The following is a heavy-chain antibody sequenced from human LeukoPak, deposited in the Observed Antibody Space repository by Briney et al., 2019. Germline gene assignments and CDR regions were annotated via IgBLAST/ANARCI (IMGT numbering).Heavy chain of an antibody. Sequence: SETLSLTCAVYGGSFSGYYWSWIRQPPGKGLEWIAEINHSGSTNYNPSLKSRVTISVDTSKNQFSLKLSSVTAADTAVYYCARIPDYGGFFDYWGQGTLVTVSS. D-gene: IGHD4-23*01. CDR2: INHSGST. CDR1: GGSFSGYY. CDR3: ARIPDYGGFFDY. V-gene: IGHV4-34*01. J-gene: IGHJ4*02.